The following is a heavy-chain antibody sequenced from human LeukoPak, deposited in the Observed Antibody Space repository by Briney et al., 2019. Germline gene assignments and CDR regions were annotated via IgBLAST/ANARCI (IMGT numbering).Heavy chain of an antibody. CDR3: ARHRPKKTYYYDSSGYYNNWFDP. CDR1: GGSISSSSYY. V-gene: IGHV4-39*01. CDR2: IYYSGST. D-gene: IGHD3-22*01. Sequence: SETLSLTCTVSGGSISSSSYYWGRIRQPPGKGLEWIGSIYYSGSTYYNPSLKSRVTISVDTSKNQFSLKLSSVTAADTAVYYCARHRPKKTYYYDSSGYYNNWFDPWGQGTLVTVSS. J-gene: IGHJ5*02.